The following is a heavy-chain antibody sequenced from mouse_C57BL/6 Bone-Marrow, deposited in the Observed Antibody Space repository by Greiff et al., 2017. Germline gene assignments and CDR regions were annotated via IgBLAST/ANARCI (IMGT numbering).Heavy chain of an antibody. D-gene: IGHD2-2*01. CDR3: ASYGCSWIAY. Sequence: QVQLQQPGAELVKPGASVKLSCKASGYTFTSYWMHWVKQRPGRGLEWIGRIDPNSGGTKSNEKFKSKATLTVDKPSSTAYMQRSSLTSEDSAVYYCASYGCSWIAYWGQGTLVTVSA. CDR1: GYTFTSYW. V-gene: IGHV1-72*01. J-gene: IGHJ3*01. CDR2: IDPNSGGT.